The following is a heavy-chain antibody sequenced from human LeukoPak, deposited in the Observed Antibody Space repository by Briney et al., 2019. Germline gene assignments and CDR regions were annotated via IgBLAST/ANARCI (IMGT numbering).Heavy chain of an antibody. CDR1: GYTFTSYD. CDR3: ARGFQVVRGVPVHFDY. Sequence: GASVKVSCKASGYTFTSYDINWVRQVTGQGLEWMGWMNPNSGNTGYAQKFQGRVTMTRNTSISTAYMELSSLRSEDTAVYYCARGFQVVRGVPVHFDYWGQGTLVTVSS. CDR2: MNPNSGNT. D-gene: IGHD3-10*01. J-gene: IGHJ4*02. V-gene: IGHV1-8*01.